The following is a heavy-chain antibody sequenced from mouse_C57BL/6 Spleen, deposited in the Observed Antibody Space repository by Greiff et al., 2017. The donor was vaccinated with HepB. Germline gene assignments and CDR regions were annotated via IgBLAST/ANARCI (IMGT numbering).Heavy chain of an antibody. CDR2: IDPETGGT. Sequence: QVQLKQSGAELVRPGASVTLSCKASGYTFTDYEMHWVKQTPVHGLEWIGAIDPETGGTAYNQKFKGKAILTADKSSSTAYMELRSLTSEDSAVYYCTRRLLYPPGFAYWGQGTLVTVSA. CDR3: TRRLLYPPGFAY. D-gene: IGHD2-12*01. V-gene: IGHV1-15*01. J-gene: IGHJ3*01. CDR1: GYTFTDYE.